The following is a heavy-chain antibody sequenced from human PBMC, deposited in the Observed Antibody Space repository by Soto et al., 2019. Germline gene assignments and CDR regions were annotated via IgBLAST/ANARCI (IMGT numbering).Heavy chain of an antibody. D-gene: IGHD3-16*02. V-gene: IGHV3-23*01. CDR1: GFTFSSYA. CDR3: AKDLYDYVWGSYRSFDY. Sequence: PGGSLRLSCAASGFTFSSYAMSWVRQAPGKGLEWVSAISGSGGSTYYADSVKGRFTISRDNSKNTLYLQMNCLRAEDTAVYYCAKDLYDYVWGSYRSFDYWGQGTLVTVSS. CDR2: ISGSGGST. J-gene: IGHJ4*02.